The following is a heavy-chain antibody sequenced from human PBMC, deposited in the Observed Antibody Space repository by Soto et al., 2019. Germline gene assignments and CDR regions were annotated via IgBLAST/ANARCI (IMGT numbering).Heavy chain of an antibody. CDR1: GGSISSYY. CDR3: ASLNFDILTGYYAFDR. Sequence: SETLSLTCTVSGGSISSYYWSWIRQPPGKGLEWIGYIYYSGSTNYNPSLKSRVTISVDTSKNQFSLKLSSVTAADTAIYYCASLNFDILTGYYAFDRWGQGTMVTVSS. D-gene: IGHD3-9*01. CDR2: IYYSGST. J-gene: IGHJ3*01. V-gene: IGHV4-59*08.